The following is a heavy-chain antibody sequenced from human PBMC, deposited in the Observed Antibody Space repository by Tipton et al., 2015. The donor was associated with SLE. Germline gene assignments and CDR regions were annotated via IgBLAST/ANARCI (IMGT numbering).Heavy chain of an antibody. Sequence: SLRLSCAASGFTFSHYYMHWVRQTPGKGLVWVSRISSDGTDITYADSVKGRFTVSRDNAKNSLYLQMNSLRAEDTALYYCAKEDYSSGTPRGAFDIWGQGTMVTVSS. CDR2: ISSDGTDI. V-gene: IGHV3-74*01. D-gene: IGHD3-22*01. J-gene: IGHJ3*02. CDR3: AKEDYSSGTPRGAFDI. CDR1: GFTFSHYY.